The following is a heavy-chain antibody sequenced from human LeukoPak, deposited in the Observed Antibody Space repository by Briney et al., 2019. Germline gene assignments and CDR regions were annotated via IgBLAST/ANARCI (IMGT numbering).Heavy chain of an antibody. D-gene: IGHD3-22*01. CDR1: GFTFSSYW. V-gene: IGHV3-7*01. J-gene: IGHJ4*02. Sequence: GGSLRLSCAASGFTFSSYWMSWVRQAPGKGLEWVANIKQDGSEKYYVDSVKGRFTISRENAKKSLYLQMNSLRAEDTAVYYCARLYYYDSSGYYYLGYFDYWGQGTLVTVSS. CDR3: ARLYYYDSSGYYYLGYFDY. CDR2: IKQDGSEK.